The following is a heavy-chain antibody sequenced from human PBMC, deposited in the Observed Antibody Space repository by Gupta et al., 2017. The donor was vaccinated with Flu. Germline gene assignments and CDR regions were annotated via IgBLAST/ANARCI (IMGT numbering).Heavy chain of an antibody. CDR3: ARGWEMSLFS. J-gene: IGHJ4*02. V-gene: IGHV3-21*04. CDR1: GFVLGGGS. Sequence: EVQLVEPGGGLVKPGGSLGLSGAAAGFVLGGGSMNWVRQAPGKGLEWVSSISRTSDYIYYADSAEGRFTISRDNAKNSLYLQMNSLRAEDTAVYYCARGWEMSLFSWGQGTLVTVSS. CDR2: ISRTSDYI. D-gene: IGHD3-16*02.